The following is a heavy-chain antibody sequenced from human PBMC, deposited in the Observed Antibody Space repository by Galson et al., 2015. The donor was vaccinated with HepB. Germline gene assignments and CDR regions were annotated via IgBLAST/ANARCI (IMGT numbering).Heavy chain of an antibody. J-gene: IGHJ4*02. D-gene: IGHD2-2*01. CDR3: ARDLPRIVVVPAATD. V-gene: IGHV3-21*01. CDR1: GFTFSSYS. CDR2: ISSSSSYI. Sequence: SLRLSCAASGFTFSSYSMNWVRQAPGKGLEWVSSISSSSSYIYYADSVKGRFTISRDNAKNSLYLQMNSLRAEDTAVYYCARDLPRIVVVPAATDWGQGTLVTVSS.